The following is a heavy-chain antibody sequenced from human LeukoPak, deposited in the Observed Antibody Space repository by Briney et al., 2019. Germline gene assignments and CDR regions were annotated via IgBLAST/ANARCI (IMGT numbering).Heavy chain of an antibody. Sequence: SETLSLTCAVSGGSISSSNWWSWVRQPPGKGLEWIGEIYHSGSTNYNPSLKSRVTISVDKSKNQFSLKLSSVTVADTAVYYCARGSCSGGSCYSLYYYYMDVWGKGSTVTVSS. D-gene: IGHD2-15*01. CDR2: IYHSGST. CDR1: GGSISSSNW. J-gene: IGHJ6*03. CDR3: ARGSCSGGSCYSLYYYYMDV. V-gene: IGHV4-4*02.